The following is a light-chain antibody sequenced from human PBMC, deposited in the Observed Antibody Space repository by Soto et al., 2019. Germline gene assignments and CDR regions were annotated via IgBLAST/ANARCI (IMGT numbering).Light chain of an antibody. V-gene: IGLV2-8*01. CDR1: DSDVGGYNF. CDR2: EVY. CDR3: SSYAASDNFVI. J-gene: IGLJ2*01. Sequence: QSVLTQPPSASGSPGQSVTISCTGTDSDVGGYNFVSWYQQHPGRAPKLMIYEVYQRPSGVPDRFSGSKSGNPASLTVSGLQAEDEANYYCSSYAASDNFVIFGGGTKVTVL.